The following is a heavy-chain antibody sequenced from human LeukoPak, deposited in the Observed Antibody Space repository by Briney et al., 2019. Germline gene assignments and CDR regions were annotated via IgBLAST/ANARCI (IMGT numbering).Heavy chain of an antibody. Sequence: GESLKISCKGSGYSFTSYWIGWVRQMPGKGLEWMGIIYPGDSDTRYSPSFQGQATISADKSISTAYLQWSSLKASDTAMYYCARQEVYYDSSGTKGGDWFDPWGQGTLVTVSS. CDR3: ARQEVYYDSSGTKGGDWFDP. J-gene: IGHJ5*02. V-gene: IGHV5-51*01. CDR2: IYPGDSDT. D-gene: IGHD3-22*01. CDR1: GYSFTSYW.